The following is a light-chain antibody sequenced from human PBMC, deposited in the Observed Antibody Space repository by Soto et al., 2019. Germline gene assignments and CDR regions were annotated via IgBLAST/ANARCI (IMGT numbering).Light chain of an antibody. CDR1: QGVGSN. V-gene: IGKV3-15*01. J-gene: IGKJ1*01. CDR2: GAS. CDR3: QQYDAWPPGT. Sequence: IVMTQSPATLSVSPGERATLSCRASQGVGSNLAWYQQKPGQAPRLLIYGASTRATGIPARFSGSGSGTEFTLTISGLQTEDFAVYYCQQYDAWPPGTFGQGTKVDIK.